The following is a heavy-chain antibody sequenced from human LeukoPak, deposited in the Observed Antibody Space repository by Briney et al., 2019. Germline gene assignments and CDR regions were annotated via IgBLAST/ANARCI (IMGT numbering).Heavy chain of an antibody. J-gene: IGHJ4*02. Sequence: ASVKVSCKASGYTFTNYYIHWVRQAPGRGPEWMGWINPNGGGTNYAQKFQGRVTMTRDTSISTAYMDLSRLRSDDTAVYYCSRDASAYFDYWGQGTLVTVSS. CDR1: GYTFTNYY. V-gene: IGHV1-2*02. CDR3: SRDASAYFDY. CDR2: INPNGGGT.